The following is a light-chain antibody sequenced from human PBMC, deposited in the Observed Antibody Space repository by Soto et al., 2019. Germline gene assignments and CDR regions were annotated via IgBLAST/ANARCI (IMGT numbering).Light chain of an antibody. CDR3: SSYAGSNNVV. J-gene: IGLJ2*01. CDR2: EVS. CDR1: SSDVGNYKY. Sequence: QSALTQPPSASGSPGQSVTISCTGTSSDVGNYKYVSWYQQHPGKAPKLMIYEVSNRPSGVPDRFSGSKSGNTASLTVSGLQAEDEADYYCSSYAGSNNVVFGGGTKLTVL. V-gene: IGLV2-8*01.